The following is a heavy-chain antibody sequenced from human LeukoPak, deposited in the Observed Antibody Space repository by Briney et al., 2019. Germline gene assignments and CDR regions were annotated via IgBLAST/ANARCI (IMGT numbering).Heavy chain of an antibody. D-gene: IGHD3-10*01. CDR1: GFTFSSYA. CDR3: ARDGSGSQWARGY. Sequence: PGGSLRLSCAASGFTFSSYAMSWVRQAPGKGLEWVSAISGSGGSTYYADSVKGRFTISRDNSKNTLYLQMNSLRAEDTAVYYCARDGSGSQWARGYWGQGTLVTVSS. V-gene: IGHV3-23*01. CDR2: ISGSGGST. J-gene: IGHJ4*02.